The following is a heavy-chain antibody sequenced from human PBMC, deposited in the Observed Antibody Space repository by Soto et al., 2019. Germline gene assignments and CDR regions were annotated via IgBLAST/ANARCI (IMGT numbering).Heavy chain of an antibody. V-gene: IGHV1-69*13. D-gene: IGHD6-6*01. CDR3: ARAGFSFKRQLGYYYYYGMDV. J-gene: IGHJ6*02. CDR2: IIPIFGTA. CDR1: GGTFSSYA. Sequence: SVKVSCKASGGTFSSYAISWVRQAPGQGLEWMGGIIPIFGTANYAQKLQGRVTITADESTSTAYMELSSLRSEDTAVYYCARAGFSFKRQLGYYYYYGMDVWGQGTTVTVSS.